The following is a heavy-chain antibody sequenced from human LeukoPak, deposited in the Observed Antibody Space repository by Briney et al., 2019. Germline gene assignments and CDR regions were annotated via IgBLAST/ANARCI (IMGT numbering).Heavy chain of an antibody. J-gene: IGHJ6*02. CDR2: MNPNSGNT. V-gene: IGHV1-8*02. CDR3: ARPPTNYYGSGSYYYGMDV. CDR1: GGTFSSYA. D-gene: IGHD3-10*01. Sequence: ASVKVSCKASGGTFSSYAINWVRQATGQGLEWMGWMNPNSGNTGYAQKFQGRVTMTRNTSISTAYMELSSLRSEDTAVYYCARPPTNYYGSGSYYYGMDVWGQGTTVTVSS.